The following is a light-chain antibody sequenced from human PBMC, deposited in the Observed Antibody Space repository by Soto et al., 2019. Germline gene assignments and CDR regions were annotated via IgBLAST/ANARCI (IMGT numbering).Light chain of an antibody. CDR2: GDD. V-gene: IGLV1-44*01. CDR3: AAWDDSRYV. Sequence: QLVLTQPPSASGTPGQRVTISCSGSSSNIESNTVNWYQQLPGTAPKLLIYGDDQRPSGVPDRFSGSKSGTSASLAISGLQSEDEADYYCAAWDDSRYVFGTGTQLPS. J-gene: IGLJ1*01. CDR1: SSNIESNT.